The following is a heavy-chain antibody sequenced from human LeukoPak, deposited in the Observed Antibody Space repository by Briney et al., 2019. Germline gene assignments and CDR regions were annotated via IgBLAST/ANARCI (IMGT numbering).Heavy chain of an antibody. V-gene: IGHV4-61*02. CDR2: IYTSGST. CDR1: GGSISSGSYY. CDR3: ARGCITGKIDY. D-gene: IGHD1-20*01. Sequence: PSQTLSLTCTVSGGSISSGSYYWSWIRQPAGKGLEWIGRIYTSGSTNYNPSLKSRVTISVDTSKNQFSLKLSSVTAADTAVYYCARGCITGKIDYWGQGTLVTVSS. J-gene: IGHJ4*02.